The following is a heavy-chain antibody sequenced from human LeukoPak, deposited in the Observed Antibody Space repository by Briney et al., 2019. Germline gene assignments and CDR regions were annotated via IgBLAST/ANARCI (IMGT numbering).Heavy chain of an antibody. J-gene: IGHJ6*02. D-gene: IGHD3-10*01. V-gene: IGHV3-23*01. CDR2: ISGSGDST. CDR1: GFTFSSHA. Sequence: GGSLRLSCAASGFTFSSHAMSWVRQAPGKGLEWFSVISGSGDSTYYADSVKGRFTISRDNFQNTLYLQMNSLRAEDTAVYYCAKSVSSSGGDHYYGMDAWGQGTTVTVSS. CDR3: AKSVSSSGGDHYYGMDA.